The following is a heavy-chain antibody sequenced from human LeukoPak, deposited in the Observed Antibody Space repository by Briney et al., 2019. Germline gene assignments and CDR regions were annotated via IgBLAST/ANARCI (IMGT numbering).Heavy chain of an antibody. D-gene: IGHD2-15*01. CDR3: AKGRALEVVAAFNY. V-gene: IGHV3-23*01. CDR1: GFTFPTYA. Sequence: PGGSLRLSCAASGFTFPTYAMTWVRQAPGKGLEWVSTITDGGDKTYYADSVRGRFTISRDDSKNTLYLQMNTLRTDDTAVYYCAKGRALEVVAAFNYWGQGTVVTVSS. CDR2: ITDGGDKT. J-gene: IGHJ4*02.